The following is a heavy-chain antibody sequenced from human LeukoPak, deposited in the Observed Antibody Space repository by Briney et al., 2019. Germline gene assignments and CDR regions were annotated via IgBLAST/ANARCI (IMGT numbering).Heavy chain of an antibody. J-gene: IGHJ3*02. CDR2: ISSSSSYI. V-gene: IGHV3-21*04. Sequence: GGSLRLSCAASGFTFSSYSMNWVRQAPGKGLEWVSSISSSSSYIYYADSVKGRFTISRDNAKNSLYLQMNSLRAEDTAVYYCAKDLPYGEGGNDAFDIWGQGTMVTVSS. CDR3: AKDLPYGEGGNDAFDI. CDR1: GFTFSSYS. D-gene: IGHD3-10*01.